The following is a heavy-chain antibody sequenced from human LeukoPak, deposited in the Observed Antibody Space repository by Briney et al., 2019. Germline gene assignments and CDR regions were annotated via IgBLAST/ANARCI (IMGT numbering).Heavy chain of an antibody. D-gene: IGHD3-3*01. CDR2: IYYSGST. Sequence: SETLSLTCTVSGGSISSSSYYWGWIRQPPGKGLEWIGSIYYSGSTYYNPSLKSRVTISVDTSKNQFSLKLSSVTAADTAVYYCARDRPYYDFWRGYLHVGAFDIWGQGTMVTVSS. CDR1: GGSISSSSYY. V-gene: IGHV4-39*07. CDR3: ARDRPYYDFWRGYLHVGAFDI. J-gene: IGHJ3*02.